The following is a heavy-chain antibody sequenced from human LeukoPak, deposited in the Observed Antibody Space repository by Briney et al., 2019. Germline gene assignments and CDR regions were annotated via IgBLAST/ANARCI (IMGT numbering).Heavy chain of an antibody. V-gene: IGHV3-33*08. J-gene: IGHJ4*02. D-gene: IGHD3-10*01. CDR2: IWYDESNK. Sequence: GGSLRLSCAASGFTFSSYWMSWVRQAPGRGLEWVAMIWYDESNKYYADSVKGRFTISRDNSKNTLYLQMNSLRVDDTAIYYCARTAWNYFGSGNYYAPDYWGQGTLVTVSS. CDR3: ARTAWNYFGSGNYYAPDY. CDR1: GFTFSSYW.